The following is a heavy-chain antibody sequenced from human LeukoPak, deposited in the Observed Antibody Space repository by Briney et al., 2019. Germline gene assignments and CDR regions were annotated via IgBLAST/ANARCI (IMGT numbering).Heavy chain of an antibody. CDR3: ARRSSGWPFDN. D-gene: IGHD6-19*01. CDR1: GGSISSSGYY. Sequence: SETLSLTCTVSGGSISSSGYYWGWIRQPPGKGLEWIGNIYYSGSTYYNPSLKSRVTISVDTSKNQFSLNVNSVTAADTAIYYCARRSSGWPFDNWGQGTLVTVSS. J-gene: IGHJ4*02. V-gene: IGHV4-39*01. CDR2: IYYSGST.